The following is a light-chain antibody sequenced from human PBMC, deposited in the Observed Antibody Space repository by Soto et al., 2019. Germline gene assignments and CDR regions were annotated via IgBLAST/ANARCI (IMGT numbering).Light chain of an antibody. J-gene: IGKJ1*01. CDR3: QQYGSSGT. CDR2: GAS. CDR1: QSVSSSH. V-gene: IGKV3-20*01. Sequence: EIVLTQSPDTLSFSPGETATLSCGASQSVSSSHIAWYQQKPGQAPRLLIYGASNRATGIPDRFSGSGSGTDFTLTISRLEPEDFAVYYCQQYGSSGTFGQGTKWIS.